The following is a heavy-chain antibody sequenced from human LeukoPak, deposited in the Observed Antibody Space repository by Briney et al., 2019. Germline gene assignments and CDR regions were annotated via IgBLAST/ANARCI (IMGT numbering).Heavy chain of an antibody. D-gene: IGHD1-26*01. V-gene: IGHV4-59*01. J-gene: IGHJ1*01. CDR2: IYYSGST. CDR3: ASMGATGIIYAKYFQH. Sequence: SETLSLTCTVSGGSISYYYWSWIRQPPGEGLEYIGYIYYSGSTNYTPSLKSRVTISVDTSKNQFSLKLSSVTAADTAVYYCASMGATGIIYAKYFQHWGQGTLVTVSS. CDR1: GGSISYYY.